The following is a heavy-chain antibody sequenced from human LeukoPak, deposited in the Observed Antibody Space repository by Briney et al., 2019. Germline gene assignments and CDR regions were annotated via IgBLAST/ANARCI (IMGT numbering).Heavy chain of an antibody. CDR3: AREGYASGTRYGMDV. Sequence: GGSLRLSCAASGFTVTNNYMSWVRQAPGKGLEWVSVIYAGGTTSYADSVKGRFTISRDSSKNTLYLQMNSLRAEDTAVYYCAREGYASGTRYGMDVWGQGTTVTVSS. V-gene: IGHV3-66*01. D-gene: IGHD3-10*01. CDR2: IYAGGTT. J-gene: IGHJ6*02. CDR1: GFTVTNNY.